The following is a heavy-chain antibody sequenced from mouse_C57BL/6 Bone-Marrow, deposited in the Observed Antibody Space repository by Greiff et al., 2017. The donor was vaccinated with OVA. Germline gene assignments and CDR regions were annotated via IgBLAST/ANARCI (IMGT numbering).Heavy chain of an antibody. CDR3: ASPYSNNDGWFAY. J-gene: IGHJ3*01. CDR2: IDPANGNT. Sequence: EVQLQQFVAELVRPGASVKLSCTAPGFNIKNTYMHWVKQRPEQGLEWIGRIDPANGNTIYATKFQGKATITADTSSTTAYLQLSSLTSEDTAIYYCASPYSNNDGWFAYWGQGTLVTVSA. V-gene: IGHV14-3*01. D-gene: IGHD2-5*01. CDR1: GFNIKNTY.